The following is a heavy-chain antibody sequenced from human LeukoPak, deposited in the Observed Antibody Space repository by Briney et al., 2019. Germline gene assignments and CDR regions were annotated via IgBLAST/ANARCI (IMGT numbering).Heavy chain of an antibody. CDR2: ISAYNGNT. J-gene: IGHJ5*02. D-gene: IGHD6-13*01. CDR3: ARASQQQLPYAWFDP. Sequence: EASVKVSCKASGYTFTSYGISWVRQAPGQGLEWMGWISAYNGNTNYAQKLLGRVTMTTDTSTSTAYMELRSLRSDDTAVYYCARASQQQLPYAWFDPWGQGTLVTVSS. CDR1: GYTFTSYG. V-gene: IGHV1-18*01.